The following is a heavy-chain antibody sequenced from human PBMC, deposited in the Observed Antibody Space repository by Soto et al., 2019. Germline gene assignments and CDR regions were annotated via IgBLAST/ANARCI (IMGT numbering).Heavy chain of an antibody. CDR3: ARGGEGAVVTATSPPRPGDD. CDR1: GYTFTSYY. Sequence: ASVKVSCKASGYTFTSYYMHRVRQAPGQGLEWMGIINPSGGSTSYAQKFQGRVTMTRDTSTSTVYMELSSLRSEDTAVYYCARGGEGAVVTATSPPRPGDDWGQGTLVTVSS. CDR2: INPSGGST. D-gene: IGHD2-21*02. V-gene: IGHV1-46*01. J-gene: IGHJ4*02.